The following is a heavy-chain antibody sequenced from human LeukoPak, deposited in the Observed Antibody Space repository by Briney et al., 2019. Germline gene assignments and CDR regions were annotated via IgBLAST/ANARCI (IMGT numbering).Heavy chain of an antibody. Sequence: GGSLRLSCAASGFTISSFWMSWVRQAPGKGPEWLATIRYDAGTRYYADSMRGRFTISRDNAQNSLYLQINSLRAEDTAIYYCAIIGTPGETEYYRLWGQGTRVTVSS. D-gene: IGHD2-21*01. CDR2: IRYDAGTR. V-gene: IGHV3-7*01. J-gene: IGHJ1*01. CDR3: AIIGTPGETEYYRL. CDR1: GFTISSFW.